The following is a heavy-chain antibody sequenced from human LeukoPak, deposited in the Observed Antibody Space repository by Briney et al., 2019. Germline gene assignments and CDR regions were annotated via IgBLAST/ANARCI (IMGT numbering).Heavy chain of an antibody. Sequence: GGSLRLSCAASGFTFSTYAVNWVRQAPGKGLEWVSYISSSGSTIYYADSVKGRFTISRDNAKNSLYLQMNSLRAEDTAVYYCARSSTMIVVGQFDYWGQGTLVTVSS. CDR2: ISSSGSTI. CDR1: GFTFSTYA. J-gene: IGHJ4*02. CDR3: ARSSTMIVVGQFDY. D-gene: IGHD3-22*01. V-gene: IGHV3-48*04.